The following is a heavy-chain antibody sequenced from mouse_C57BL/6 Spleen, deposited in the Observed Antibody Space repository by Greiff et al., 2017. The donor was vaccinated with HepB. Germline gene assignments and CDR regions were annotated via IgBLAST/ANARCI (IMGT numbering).Heavy chain of an antibody. CDR3: AREGMYYYGDAMDY. CDR1: GYTFTDYN. Sequence: VQLKESGPELVKPGASVKIPCKASGYTFTDYNMDWVKQSHGKSLEWIGDINPNNGGTIYNQKFKGKATLTVDKSSSTAYMELRSLTSEDTAVYYCAREGMYYYGDAMDYWGQGTSVTVSS. D-gene: IGHD1-1*01. V-gene: IGHV1-18*01. CDR2: INPNNGGT. J-gene: IGHJ4*01.